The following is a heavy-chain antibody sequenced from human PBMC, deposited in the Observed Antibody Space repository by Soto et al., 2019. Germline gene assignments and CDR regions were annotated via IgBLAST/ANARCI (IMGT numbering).Heavy chain of an antibody. J-gene: IGHJ3*02. Sequence: PSETRSFTCTVSGGSISSGNYYWSWIRQPPGKGLEWIGYIYYSGSTYYNPSLKSRVTISVDTSKNQFSLKLSSVTAADTAVYYCARVAITMVRGVTKGAFDIWGQGTMVTVSS. CDR1: GGSISSGNYY. V-gene: IGHV4-30-4*01. CDR3: ARVAITMVRGVTKGAFDI. CDR2: IYYSGST. D-gene: IGHD3-10*01.